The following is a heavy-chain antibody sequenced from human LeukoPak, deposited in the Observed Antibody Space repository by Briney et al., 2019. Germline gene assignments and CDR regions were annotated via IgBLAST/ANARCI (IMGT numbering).Heavy chain of an antibody. D-gene: IGHD3-10*01. Sequence: PSETLSLTCTVSGASISNSYWSWLRQPPGKGLEWIGYISYSGSTNYNPSLKSRVTISVDTSNKQLSLKMTSVTAADTAVHYCARQYSGSYSYYVYWGQGTLVTVSS. CDR3: ARQYSGSYSYYVY. CDR2: ISYSGST. J-gene: IGHJ4*02. V-gene: IGHV4-59*08. CDR1: GASISNSY.